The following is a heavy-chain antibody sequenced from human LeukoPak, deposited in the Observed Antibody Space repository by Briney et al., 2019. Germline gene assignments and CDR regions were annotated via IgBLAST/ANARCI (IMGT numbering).Heavy chain of an antibody. CDR1: GGSINSYY. D-gene: IGHD5-12*01. CDR3: ARVDIRTAFFDY. Sequence: SETLSLTCTVSGGSINSYYWSWIRQPAGKGLEWIGRIYSSGSTGYNPSLKSRITMSLDTSKNQFSLNLSSVTAADTAVYYCARVDIRTAFFDYWGQGTLVTVSS. CDR2: IYSSGST. J-gene: IGHJ4*02. V-gene: IGHV4-4*07.